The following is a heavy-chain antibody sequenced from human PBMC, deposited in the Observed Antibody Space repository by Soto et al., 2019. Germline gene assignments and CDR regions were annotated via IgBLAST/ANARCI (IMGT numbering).Heavy chain of an antibody. CDR2: INHSGST. D-gene: IGHD3-22*01. CDR1: GGSFSRYY. J-gene: IGHJ6*02. V-gene: IGHV4-34*01. CDR3: ARGRDDSADYYYSAMDA. Sequence: SETLSLTCAVYGGSFSRYYWTWIRQPPGKGLEWIGEINHSGSTNYNPSLKSRVTISVDTSKNQFSLKLTSVTAADAAVYYCARGRDDSADYYYSAMDAWGRGTKVTVSS.